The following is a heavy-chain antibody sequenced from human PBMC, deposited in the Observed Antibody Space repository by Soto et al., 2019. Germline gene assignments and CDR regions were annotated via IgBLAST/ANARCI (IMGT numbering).Heavy chain of an antibody. CDR3: TTEMDY. CDR1: GLNFSGSA. V-gene: IGHV3-73*02. J-gene: IGHJ4*02. CDR2: IRSRPHNYAT. Sequence: EVQLVESGGGLVQIGGSLKLSCATSGLNFSGSAMHWARQASGKGLEWVGRIRSRPHNYATTYAASVEGRFTISRDDSKNTVYLQMNGLKTEDTAVYYCTTEMDYWVRGTLVTVSS.